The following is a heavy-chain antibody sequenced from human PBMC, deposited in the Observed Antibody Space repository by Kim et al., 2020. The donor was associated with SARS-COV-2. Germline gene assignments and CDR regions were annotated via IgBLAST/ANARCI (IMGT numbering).Heavy chain of an antibody. CDR3: ARDVGSYFDY. D-gene: IGHD1-26*01. CDR2: T. Sequence: THYHPALKGRVTISVDTSKNQFSLKLSSVTAADTAVYYCARDVGSYFDYWGQGTLVTVSS. V-gene: IGHV4-39*07. J-gene: IGHJ4*02.